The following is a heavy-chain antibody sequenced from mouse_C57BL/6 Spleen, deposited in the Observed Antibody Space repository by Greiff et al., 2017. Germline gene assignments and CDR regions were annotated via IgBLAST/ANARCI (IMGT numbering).Heavy chain of an antibody. CDR3: ARFDSIFDY. J-gene: IGHJ2*01. CDR1: GYTFTDYY. D-gene: IGHD2-3*01. Sequence: VQLQQSGAELVRPGASVKLSCKASGYTFTDYYINWVKQRPGQGLEWIARIYPGSGNTYYNEKFKGKATLTAEKSSSTAYMQLSSLTSEDSAVYFCARFDSIFDYWGQGTTLTVSS. V-gene: IGHV1-76*01. CDR2: IYPGSGNT.